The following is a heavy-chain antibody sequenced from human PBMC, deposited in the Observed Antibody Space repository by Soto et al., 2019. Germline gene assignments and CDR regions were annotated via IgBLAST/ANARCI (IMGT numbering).Heavy chain of an antibody. V-gene: IGHV3-66*01. CDR2: IYSGGST. Sequence: GGSLRLSCAASGFTVSSNYMSWVRQAPGKGLEWVSVIYSGGSTYYAESVKGRFTISRDNSKNTLYLQMNSLRAEDTAVYYCARASMGDAFDIWGQGTMVTVSS. CDR3: ARASMGDAFDI. J-gene: IGHJ3*02. D-gene: IGHD6-6*01. CDR1: GFTVSSNY.